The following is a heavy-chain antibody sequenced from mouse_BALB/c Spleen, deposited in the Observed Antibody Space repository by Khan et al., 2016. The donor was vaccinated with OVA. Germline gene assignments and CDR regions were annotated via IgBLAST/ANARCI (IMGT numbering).Heavy chain of an antibody. CDR2: ISYSGST. V-gene: IGHV3-2*02. J-gene: IGHJ3*01. CDR3: ASDDRYDAWFAY. Sequence: EVQLVESGPGLVKPSQSLSLTCTVTGYSITSDYAWNWIRQFPGNKLEWMGYISYSGSTSYNPSLKSRISITRDTSKNQFFLQLNSVTTEDTATYYCASDDRYDAWFAYGGQGTLVTVSA. D-gene: IGHD2-14*01. CDR1: GYSITSDYA.